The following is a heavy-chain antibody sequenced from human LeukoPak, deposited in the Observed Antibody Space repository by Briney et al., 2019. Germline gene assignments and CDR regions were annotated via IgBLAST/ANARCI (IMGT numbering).Heavy chain of an antibody. Sequence: GASVKVSCKASGYTFTSYYMHWVRQAPGQGLEWMGIINPSGGSTSYAQKFQGRGTMTRDTSTSTVYMELSRLRSDDTAVYYCARHDLYDRGDWGQGTLVTVSS. CDR3: ARHDLYDRGD. J-gene: IGHJ4*02. D-gene: IGHD2/OR15-2a*01. CDR2: INPSGGST. V-gene: IGHV1-46*01. CDR1: GYTFTSYY.